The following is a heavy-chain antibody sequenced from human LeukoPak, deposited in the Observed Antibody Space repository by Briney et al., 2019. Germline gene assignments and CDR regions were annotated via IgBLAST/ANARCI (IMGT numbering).Heavy chain of an antibody. CDR1: GFSFTNYG. J-gene: IGHJ4*02. V-gene: IGHV3-23*01. CDR3: AKGAQYDFWSGYTIEYFDV. CDR2: ISASGSST. D-gene: IGHD3-3*01. Sequence: GGSLRLSCAASGFSFTNYGMSWVRQAPGKGLEWVSFISASGSSTHYADSVKGRLTISRDNSKNTVHLQINSLRAEDTATYYCAKGAQYDFWSGYTIEYFDVWGQGTLVSVSS.